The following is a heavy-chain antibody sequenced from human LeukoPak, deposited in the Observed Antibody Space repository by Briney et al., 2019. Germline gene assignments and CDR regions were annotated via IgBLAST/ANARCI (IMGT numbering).Heavy chain of an antibody. J-gene: IGHJ4*02. CDR3: ARDAGRGRIAAVGSYFDY. V-gene: IGHV1-18*01. CDR1: GYTFTSYG. CDR2: ISAYNGNT. D-gene: IGHD6-13*01. Sequence: ASVKVSCKASGYTFTSYGISWVRQAPGQGLEWMGWISAYNGNTNYAQKLQGRVTMTTDTSTSTAYMELRSLRSDDTAVYYCARDAGRGRIAAVGSYFDYWGQGTLATVSS.